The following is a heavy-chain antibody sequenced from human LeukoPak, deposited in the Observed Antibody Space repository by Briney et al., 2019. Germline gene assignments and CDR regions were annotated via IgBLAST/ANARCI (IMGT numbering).Heavy chain of an antibody. V-gene: IGHV1-69*13. D-gene: IGHD2-21*01. Sequence: SVKVSCKASGGIFSNYAISWVRQAPGQGLEWMGGIIPIFGTANYAEKFRGRVTITADETTSTAYMELSRLKSEDKAVYYCARDSSEFRSLIPHWGQGTLVTVSS. J-gene: IGHJ1*01. CDR3: ARDSSEFRSLIPH. CDR1: GGIFSNYA. CDR2: IIPIFGTA.